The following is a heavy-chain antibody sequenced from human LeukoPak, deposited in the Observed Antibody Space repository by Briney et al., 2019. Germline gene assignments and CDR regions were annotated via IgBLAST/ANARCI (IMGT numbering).Heavy chain of an antibody. J-gene: IGHJ6*03. CDR2: MNPNSGNT. D-gene: IGHD3-10*01. Sequence: ASVKVSCKASGYTFTSYDINWVRQAPGQGLEWMGGMNPNSGNTGYAQKFQGRVTMTRNTSISTAYMELSSLRSEDTAVYYCAIRYGSGEKYYYYYYMDVWAKGTTVTVSS. V-gene: IGHV1-8*01. CDR3: AIRYGSGEKYYYYYYMDV. CDR1: GYTFTSYD.